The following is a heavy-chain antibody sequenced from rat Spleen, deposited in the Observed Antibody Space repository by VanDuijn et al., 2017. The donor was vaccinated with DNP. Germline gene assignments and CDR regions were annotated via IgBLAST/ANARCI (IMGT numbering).Heavy chain of an antibody. V-gene: IGHV3-1*01. CDR1: GYSITTYY. D-gene: IGHD1-4*01. CDR2: ISYSGRT. J-gene: IGHJ4*01. CDR3: ARWPGYNPPYAMDA. Sequence: EVQLQESGPGLVKPSQSLSLTCSVTGYSITTYYWGWIRKFPGNKMAWIGHISYSGRTTYNPSLKSRISITRDTSKNQFFLQVNSVTTEDTATYHCARWPGYNPPYAMDAWGQGTSVTVSS.